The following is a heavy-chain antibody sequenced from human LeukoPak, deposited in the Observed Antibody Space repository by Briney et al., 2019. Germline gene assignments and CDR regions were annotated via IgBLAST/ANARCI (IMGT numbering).Heavy chain of an antibody. CDR1: GFTFSSYS. D-gene: IGHD3-22*01. Sequence: GGSLRLSCAASGFTFSSYSMNWVRQAPGKGLEWVSAITGSSSHTYYADSMKGRFTISRDNSKNTLYLQINNLRDEDTAVYYCAKEWYSSGYHGFDYWGQGTLVTVSS. J-gene: IGHJ4*02. CDR2: ITGSSSHT. CDR3: AKEWYSSGYHGFDY. V-gene: IGHV3-23*01.